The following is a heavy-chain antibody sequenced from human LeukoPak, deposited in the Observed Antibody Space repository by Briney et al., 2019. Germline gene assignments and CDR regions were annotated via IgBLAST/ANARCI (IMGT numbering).Heavy chain of an antibody. CDR3: AKDKYSSGWFLHY. J-gene: IGHJ4*02. CDR1: GFTFSSYG. Sequence: QAGGSLRLSCAASGFTFSSYGMHWVRQAPGKGLEWVAVISYDGSNKYYADSVKGRFTISRDNSKNTLYLQMNSLRAEDTAVYYCAKDKYSSGWFLHYWGQGTLVTVSS. CDR2: ISYDGSNK. V-gene: IGHV3-30*18. D-gene: IGHD6-19*01.